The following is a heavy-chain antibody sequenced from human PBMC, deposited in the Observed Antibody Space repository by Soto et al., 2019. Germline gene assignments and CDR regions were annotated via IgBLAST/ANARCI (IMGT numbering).Heavy chain of an antibody. CDR3: AREGTVTTKDYYYYYGMDV. D-gene: IGHD4-4*01. Sequence: ASVKVSCKASGYTFTSYYMHWVRQAPGQGLEWMGIINPSGGSTNYAQKFQGRVTMTRDTSTSTVYMELSSLRSEDTAVYYCAREGTVTTKDYYYYYGMDVWGQGTTVTVSS. V-gene: IGHV1-46*01. CDR1: GYTFTSYY. CDR2: INPSGGST. J-gene: IGHJ6*02.